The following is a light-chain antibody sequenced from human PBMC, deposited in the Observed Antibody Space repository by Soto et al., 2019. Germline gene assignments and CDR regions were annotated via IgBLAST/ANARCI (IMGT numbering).Light chain of an antibody. CDR1: QSVGSNF. V-gene: IGKV3-20*01. CDR3: QHYGSSPWT. Sequence: EIVLTRSPGTLSLSPGERATLSCRASQSVGSNFLAWYQQKPGQAPRLFIYGASSRATGIPDRFSGSGSGTDFTLTISRLEPEDFAVYYCQHYGSSPWTFGQGTEVEIK. J-gene: IGKJ1*01. CDR2: GAS.